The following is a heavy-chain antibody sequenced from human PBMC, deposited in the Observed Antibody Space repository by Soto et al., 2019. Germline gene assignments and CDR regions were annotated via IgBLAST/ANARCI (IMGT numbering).Heavy chain of an antibody. V-gene: IGHV4-34*01. CDR2: INYSGST. Sequence: KPSDTLSLTCAVYGESFSNHYWTWIRPSPGKGLEWVGEINYSGSTRYNWSLGSRVTISVDTSKNQFSLMVTSVTAEDTAVYYCARGVVYRDVGLAYGMDVWGQGTTVTVS. J-gene: IGHJ6*02. CDR3: ARGVVYRDVGLAYGMDV. D-gene: IGHD3-22*01. CDR1: GESFSNHY.